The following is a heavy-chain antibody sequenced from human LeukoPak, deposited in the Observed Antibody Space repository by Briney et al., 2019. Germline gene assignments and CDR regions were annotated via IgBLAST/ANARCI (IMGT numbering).Heavy chain of an antibody. J-gene: IGHJ6*03. CDR2: IWYDGSNK. CDR3: AKDRDNYGDYMYFYMDD. Sequence: GGSLRLSCAASGFTFSSYGMHWVRQVPGKGLEWVAVIWYDGSNKYYADSVKGRFTISRDNSKNTLYLQMNSLRAEDTAVYYCAKDRDNYGDYMYFYMDDWGKGTTVTVSS. D-gene: IGHD4-17*01. CDR1: GFTFSSYG. V-gene: IGHV3-33*06.